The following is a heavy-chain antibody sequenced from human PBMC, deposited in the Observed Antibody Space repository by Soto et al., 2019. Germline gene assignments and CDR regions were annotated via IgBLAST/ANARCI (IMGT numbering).Heavy chain of an antibody. CDR1: GFTFSSYS. CDR2: ISSSSSYI. V-gene: IGHV3-21*01. CDR3: ARDDCSSTSWKYYYYGMDV. Sequence: GGSLRLSCAASGFTFSSYSMNWVRQAPGKGLEWVSSISSSSSYIYYADSVKGRFTISRDNAKNSLYLQMNSLRAEDTAVYYCARDDCSSTSWKYYYYGMDVWGQGTTVTVSS. J-gene: IGHJ6*02. D-gene: IGHD2-2*01.